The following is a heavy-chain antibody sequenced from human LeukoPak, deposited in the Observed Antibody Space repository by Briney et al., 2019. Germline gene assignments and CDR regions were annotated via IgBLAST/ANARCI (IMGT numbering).Heavy chain of an antibody. D-gene: IGHD5-18*01. V-gene: IGHV3-23*01. CDR3: AKAAYSYGDFDY. CDR1: QFALRDHG. J-gene: IGHJ4*02. Sequence: GGSLRLSCSASQFALRDHGMTWVRQAPGKGLEWVSAISASGDETYYTDSVKGRFTISRDNSKNTLYLQMNSLRAEDTAVYYCAKAAYSYGDFDYWGQGTLVTVSS. CDR2: ISASGDET.